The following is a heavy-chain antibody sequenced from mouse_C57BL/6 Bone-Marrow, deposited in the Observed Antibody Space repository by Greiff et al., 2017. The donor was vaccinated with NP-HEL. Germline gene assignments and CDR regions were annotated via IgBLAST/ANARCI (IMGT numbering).Heavy chain of an antibody. D-gene: IGHD5-1*01. CDR1: GYTFTSYG. CDR2: IYPRSGNT. J-gene: IGHJ4*01. Sequence: QVQLKQSGAELARPGASVKLSCKASGYTFTSYGISWVKQRTGQGLEWIGEIYPRSGNTYYNEKFKGKATLTADKSSSTAYMELRCLTSEDSAVYFCARFVPGYAMDYWGQGTSVTVSS. V-gene: IGHV1-81*01. CDR3: ARFVPGYAMDY.